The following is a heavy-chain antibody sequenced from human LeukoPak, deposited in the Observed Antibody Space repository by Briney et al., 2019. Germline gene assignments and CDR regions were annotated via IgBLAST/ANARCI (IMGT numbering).Heavy chain of an antibody. J-gene: IGHJ4*02. CDR1: GGSFSGYY. Sequence: PSETLSLTCAVYGGSFSGYYWSWIRQPPGKGLEWIGEINHSGSTNYNPSLKSRVTISVDTSKNQFSLKLSSVTAADTAVYYCARRTSLWFGEFPQHKPYNFDYWGQGTLVTVSS. CDR3: ARRTSLWFGEFPQHKPYNFDY. CDR2: INHSGST. V-gene: IGHV4-34*01. D-gene: IGHD3-10*01.